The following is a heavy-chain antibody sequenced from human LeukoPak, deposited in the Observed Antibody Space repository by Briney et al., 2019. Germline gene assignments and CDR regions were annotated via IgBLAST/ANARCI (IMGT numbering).Heavy chain of an antibody. CDR1: GGSISSRSYY. D-gene: IGHD3-16*01. CDR3: ARGEEVLDYFDY. V-gene: IGHV4-39*01. Sequence: PSETLSLTCTVSGGSISSRSYYWGWIRQPPGKGLEWIGKISDSGSTYYSPSLRSRVTISIDMSKNQFSLKLSSVTATDTAVYYCARGEEVLDYFDYWGQGTLVTVSS. CDR2: ISDSGST. J-gene: IGHJ4*02.